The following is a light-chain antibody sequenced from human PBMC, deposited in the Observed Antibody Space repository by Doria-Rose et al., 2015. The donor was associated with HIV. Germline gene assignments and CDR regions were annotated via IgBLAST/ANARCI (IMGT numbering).Light chain of an antibody. Sequence: DIRVTQPPSSLSASVGDRVTITCRASQGLRTYLNWYQQKPGKAPQLLIYGASGLQSGVPSRFTGGGSGTEFTLTIRGLQPEDFGAYFCQQNYSPPFTFGPGTTVHLK. CDR2: GAS. V-gene: IGKV1-39*01. J-gene: IGKJ3*01. CDR1: QGLRTY. CDR3: QQNYSPPFT.